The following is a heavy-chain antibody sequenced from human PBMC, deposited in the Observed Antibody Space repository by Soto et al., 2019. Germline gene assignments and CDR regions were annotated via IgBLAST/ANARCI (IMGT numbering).Heavy chain of an antibody. D-gene: IGHD5-12*01. J-gene: IGHJ3*02. CDR3: ARARVSTPRLEDPFDI. CDR2: IYPGDSDT. Sequence: PVESLKISCNGSGYSFTTDWLAWVRQMPWKGLEYMGIIYPGDSDTRYSPSFQGQVTISADKSISTAYLQWTSLEASDTAIYYCARARVSTPRLEDPFDIWGQGTMVTVSS. V-gene: IGHV5-51*01. CDR1: GYSFTTDW.